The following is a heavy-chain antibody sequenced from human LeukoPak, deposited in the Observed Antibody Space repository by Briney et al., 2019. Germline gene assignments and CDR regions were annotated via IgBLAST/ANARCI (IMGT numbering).Heavy chain of an antibody. CDR1: GFTFSSYA. V-gene: IGHV3-23*01. Sequence: GGSLRLSCAASGFTFSSYAMSWVRQAPGKGLEWVSAISGSGGSTYYADSVKGRFTISRDNSKNTLYLQMNSLRAEDTAVYYCAKDLPSYARLLDAFDIWGQGTMVTVSS. CDR3: AKDLPSYARLLDAFDI. D-gene: IGHD3-16*01. CDR2: ISGSGGST. J-gene: IGHJ3*02.